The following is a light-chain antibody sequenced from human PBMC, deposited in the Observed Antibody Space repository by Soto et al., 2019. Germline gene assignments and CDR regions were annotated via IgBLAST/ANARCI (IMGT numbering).Light chain of an antibody. CDR2: DAS. CDR1: QNLSSY. CDR3: QQRSNWPPFT. J-gene: IGKJ3*01. V-gene: IGKV3-11*01. Sequence: IVVTQSPATLSVSPGETVTLSCRASQNLSSYLAWYQQKPGQAPRLLIYDASNRATGIPARFSGSGSGTDFTLTISSLEPEDFAVYYCQQRSNWPPFTFGPGSKVDI.